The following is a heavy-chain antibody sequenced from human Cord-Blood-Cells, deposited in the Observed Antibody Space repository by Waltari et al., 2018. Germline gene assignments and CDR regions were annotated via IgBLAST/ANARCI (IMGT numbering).Heavy chain of an antibody. CDR1: GFTFSSYG. CDR2: IWYDGSNK. CDR3: ARDRAILTGYDAFDI. V-gene: IGHV3-33*01. D-gene: IGHD3-9*01. J-gene: IGHJ3*02. Sequence: QVQLVESGGGVVQPGRSLRLSCAASGFTFSSYGMHWVRQAPGKGLEWVAVIWYDGSNKYYADSVKGRFTSSRDNSKNTLYLQMNSLRAEDTAVYYCARDRAILTGYDAFDIWGQGTMVTVSS.